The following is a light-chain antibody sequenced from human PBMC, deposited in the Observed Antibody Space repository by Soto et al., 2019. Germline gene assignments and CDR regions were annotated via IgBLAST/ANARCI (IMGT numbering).Light chain of an antibody. V-gene: IGLV1-44*01. Sequence: QPVLTQPPSASGTPGQRVTISCSGSSSNIGSNTVNWYQQLPGTAPKLLIYSNNQRPSGVPDRFSGSKSGTSASLAISGLQSEDEADYYCAAWDDSLNVPYVFGTGTKVTVL. CDR1: SSNIGSNT. CDR2: SNN. CDR3: AAWDDSLNVPYV. J-gene: IGLJ1*01.